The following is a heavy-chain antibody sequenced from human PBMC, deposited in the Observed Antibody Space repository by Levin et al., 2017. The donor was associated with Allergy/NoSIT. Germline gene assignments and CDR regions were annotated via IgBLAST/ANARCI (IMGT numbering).Heavy chain of an antibody. CDR2: ISWSSHSL. D-gene: IGHD1-1*01. J-gene: IGHJ6*02. V-gene: IGHV3-9*01. CDR1: GFIFEDYA. CDR3: TKEIVRRNSLGYKFEVDGVEG. Sequence: PGGSLRLSCEASGFIFEDYAMHWVRQVPGKGLEWVAGISWSSHSLGYADSVKGRFTISRDNANNSLHLQMYSLRFEATALYYWTKEIVRRNSLGYKFEVDGVEGWGHGTAVTV.